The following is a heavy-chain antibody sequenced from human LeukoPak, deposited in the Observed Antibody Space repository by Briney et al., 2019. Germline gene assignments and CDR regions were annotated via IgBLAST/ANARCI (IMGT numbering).Heavy chain of an antibody. D-gene: IGHD5-18*01. CDR2: IWYDGSNK. V-gene: IGHV3-33*01. CDR3: ARVHSQYYYYYGMDV. Sequence: GGSLRLSCAASGFTFSSYGMHWVRQAPGKGLEWVAVIWYDGSNKYYADSVKGRFTISRDNSKNTLYLQMNSLRAEDTAVYYCARVHSQYYYYYGMDVWGQGTTVTVSS. CDR1: GFTFSSYG. J-gene: IGHJ6*02.